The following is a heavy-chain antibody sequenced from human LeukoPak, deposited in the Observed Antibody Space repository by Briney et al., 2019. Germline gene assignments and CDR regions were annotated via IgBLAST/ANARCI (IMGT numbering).Heavy chain of an antibody. V-gene: IGHV3-30*14. D-gene: IGHD4-17*01. CDR1: GFTFSTYA. Sequence: GGSLRLSCAASGFTFSTYAMHWVRQAPGKGLEWVAVISYDGSSKYYADSVKDRFTISRDNSKNTVYLQMNSLRAEDTAVYYCASRTTVTDADGFDIWGQGTMVTVSS. CDR2: ISYDGSSK. J-gene: IGHJ3*02. CDR3: ASRTTVTDADGFDI.